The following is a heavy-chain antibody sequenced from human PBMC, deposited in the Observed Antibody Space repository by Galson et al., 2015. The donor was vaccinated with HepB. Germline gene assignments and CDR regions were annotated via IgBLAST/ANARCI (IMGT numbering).Heavy chain of an antibody. CDR2: VYHTGST. J-gene: IGHJ3*02. CDR3: ARVQDVWSGFHTSDI. CDR1: GDSISSHY. V-gene: IGHV4-59*11. D-gene: IGHD3-3*01. Sequence: SETLSLTCTVSGDSISSHYWSWIRQPPGKRLEWIGFVYHTGSTTYNPSLKSRVAISMDTSKNQFSLKLNSVTAADTAMYYCARVQDVWSGFHTSDIWGQGTVVTVSS.